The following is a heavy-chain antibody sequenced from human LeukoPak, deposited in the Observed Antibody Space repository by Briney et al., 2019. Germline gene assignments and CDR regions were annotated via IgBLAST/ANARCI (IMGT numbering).Heavy chain of an antibody. J-gene: IGHJ4*02. CDR1: GGSISSYY. D-gene: IGHD6-13*01. V-gene: IGHV4-59*08. Sequence: SETLSLTCTVSGGSISSYYWGWIRQPPGKGLEWIGYIYYSGSTNYNPSLKSRVTISVDTSKNQFSLKLSSVTAADTAVYYCARHKMYSSSWYDYWGQGTLVTVSS. CDR3: ARHKMYSSSWYDY. CDR2: IYYSGST.